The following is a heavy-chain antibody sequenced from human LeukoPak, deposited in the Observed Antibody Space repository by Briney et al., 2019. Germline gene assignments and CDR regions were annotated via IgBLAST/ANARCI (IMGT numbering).Heavy chain of an antibody. D-gene: IGHD3-10*01. V-gene: IGHV4-4*07. CDR3: ARGRDKWFGELFFDY. J-gene: IGHJ4*02. CDR2: IYSSGST. Sequence: PSETLSLTCTVSGGSISSYYWSWIRQPAGKALEWIGRIYSSGSTNYNPSLKSRVTMSVDTPKNQFSLKLSSVTAADTAVYYCARGRDKWFGELFFDYWGQGTQVTVSS. CDR1: GGSISSYY.